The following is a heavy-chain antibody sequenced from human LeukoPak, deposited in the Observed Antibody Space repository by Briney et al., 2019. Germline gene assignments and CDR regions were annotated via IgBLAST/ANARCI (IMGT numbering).Heavy chain of an antibody. CDR2: ISSTSSYI. J-gene: IGHJ4*02. CDR1: GFTFSNYN. Sequence: GSLRLSCAASGFTFSNYNMNWVRQAPGKGLEWVSSISSTSSYIHYADSVKGRFTISRDNAKNSLYLQMNSLRVEDTAVYYCTRGPPDGSGNYYPGDFWGQGTLVTVSS. D-gene: IGHD3-10*01. V-gene: IGHV3-21*01. CDR3: TRGPPDGSGNYYPGDF.